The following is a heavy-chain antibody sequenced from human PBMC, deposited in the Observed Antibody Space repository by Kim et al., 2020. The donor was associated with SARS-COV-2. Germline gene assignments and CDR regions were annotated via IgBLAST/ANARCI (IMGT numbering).Heavy chain of an antibody. J-gene: IGHJ6*03. V-gene: IGHV3-21*01. D-gene: IGHD2-21*01. CDR1: GFTFSSYS. Sequence: GWSLRLSCAASGFTFSSYSMNWVRQAPGKGLEWVSSISSSSSYIYYADSVKGRFTISRDNAKNSLYLQMNSLRAEDTAVYYCAREFPHPRSYYYYYYMDVWGKGTTVTVSS. CDR2: ISSSSSYI. CDR3: AREFPHPRSYYYYYYMDV.